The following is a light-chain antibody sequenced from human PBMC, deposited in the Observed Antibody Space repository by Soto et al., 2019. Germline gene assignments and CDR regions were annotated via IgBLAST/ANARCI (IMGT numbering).Light chain of an antibody. CDR3: QKYNSAPRT. V-gene: IGKV1-27*01. Sequence: DIQMTQSPSSLSASVGDRVTITCRASQGISNFLAWYQQKPGKVPKLLMYAASTLQSGVPSRFSGSGSGTDFTLTISSLQPEDGATYYCQKYNSAPRTFGQGTKVEIK. CDR1: QGISNF. J-gene: IGKJ1*01. CDR2: AAS.